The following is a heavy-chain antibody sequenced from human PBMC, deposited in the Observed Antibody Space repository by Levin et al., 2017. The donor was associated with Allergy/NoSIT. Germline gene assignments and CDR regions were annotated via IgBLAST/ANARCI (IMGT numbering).Heavy chain of an antibody. CDR2: INSDGSRT. Sequence: KGLVWVSRINSDGSRTSYADSVKGRFTISRDNAKNTLYLQMNSLRAEDTAVYYCARDNFYSGSYYAEYYYGMDVWGQGTTVTVSS. CDR3: ARDNFYSGSYYAEYYYGMDV. D-gene: IGHD1-26*01. J-gene: IGHJ6*02. V-gene: IGHV3-74*01.